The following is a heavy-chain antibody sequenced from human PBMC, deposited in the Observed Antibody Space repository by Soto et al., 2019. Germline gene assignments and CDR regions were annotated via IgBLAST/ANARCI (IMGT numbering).Heavy chain of an antibody. D-gene: IGHD3-22*01. CDR1: GLTVSSNY. CDR3: ARDVRTYFYESSGSHRAYYFDY. V-gene: IGHV3-53*01. Sequence: EVQLVESGGGLIQPGGSLRLSCAASGLTVSSNYMNWVRQAPGKGLEWVSVIFSGGTTYYADSVKGRFTISRDNSKNTLYLQMNSLRAEDTAVYYCARDVRTYFYESSGSHRAYYFDYWGQGTLVTVSS. CDR2: IFSGGTT. J-gene: IGHJ4*02.